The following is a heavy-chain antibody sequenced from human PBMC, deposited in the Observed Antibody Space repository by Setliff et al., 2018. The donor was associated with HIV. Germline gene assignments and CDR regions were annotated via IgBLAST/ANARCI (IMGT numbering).Heavy chain of an antibody. D-gene: IGHD3-3*01. CDR2: INHSGST. CDR1: GGSFSAYH. Sequence: KPSETLSLTCAVYGGSFSAYHWSWIRQTPGKGLEWLGEINHSGSTAYNLALESRVSMSIDTSKNQFSLKLTSVTAADTAIYYCARGRDYTGSWFRPFYLDFWGHGNLVTV. CDR3: ARGRDYTGSWFRPFYLDF. J-gene: IGHJ4*01. V-gene: IGHV4-34*01.